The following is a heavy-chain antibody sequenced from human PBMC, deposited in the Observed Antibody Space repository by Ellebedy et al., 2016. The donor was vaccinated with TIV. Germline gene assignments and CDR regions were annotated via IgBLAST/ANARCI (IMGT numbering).Heavy chain of an antibody. CDR2: ISVSSGHT. CDR1: GFIFNNYA. V-gene: IGHV3-23*01. CDR3: AKGAYLNWFDP. Sequence: GESLKISCIGSGFIFNNYAMNWVCQAPGMGLEWVLAISVSSGHTYYADSVKGPFTISRDNSKNTLYLQMNSLRADDTAIYYCAKGAYLNWFDPWGQGTLVTVSS. J-gene: IGHJ5*02.